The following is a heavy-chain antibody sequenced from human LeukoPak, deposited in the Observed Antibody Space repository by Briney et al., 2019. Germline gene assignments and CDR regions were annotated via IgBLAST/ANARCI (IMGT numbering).Heavy chain of an antibody. Sequence: SQTLSLTCAVSGGSISIGGYSWSWIRQPPGEGLEWMGYIYHSGSTYYNPSLKSRVTISVDRSKNQFSLKLTSVAAADTAVYYCAGAVLGEIQLWPVLSWFDPWGQGTLVSVSS. J-gene: IGHJ5*02. V-gene: IGHV4-30-2*01. CDR3: AGAVLGEIQLWPVLSWFDP. CDR1: GGSISIGGYS. CDR2: IYHSGST. D-gene: IGHD5-18*01.